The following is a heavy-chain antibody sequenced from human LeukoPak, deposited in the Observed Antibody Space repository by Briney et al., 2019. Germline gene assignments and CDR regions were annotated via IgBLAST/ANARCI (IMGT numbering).Heavy chain of an antibody. V-gene: IGHV4-59*08. D-gene: IGHD5-24*01. Sequence: SETLSLTCTVSGGSISSYYWSWIRQPPGKGLEWIGYIYYSGSTNYNPSLKSRVTISVDTSKNQFSLKLSSVTAADTAVYYCARQPGMATLYHFDYWGQGTLVTVSS. J-gene: IGHJ4*02. CDR3: ARQPGMATLYHFDY. CDR2: IYYSGST. CDR1: GGSISSYY.